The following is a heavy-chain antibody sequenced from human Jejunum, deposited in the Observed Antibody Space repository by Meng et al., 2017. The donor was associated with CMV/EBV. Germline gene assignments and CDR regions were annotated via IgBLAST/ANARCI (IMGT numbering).Heavy chain of an antibody. CDR1: AGAFSNVY. CDR3: VRDPFREWFDP. CDR2: VSHDRST. D-gene: IGHD3-10*01. Sequence: YAVYAGAFSNVYWGWIRQTPGKGREWIGEVSHDRSTNYNPSLKSRVTISVDTSKNQFSLTLTSATAADTAVYYCVRDPFREWFDPWGQGTLVTVSS. J-gene: IGHJ5*02. V-gene: IGHV4-34*01.